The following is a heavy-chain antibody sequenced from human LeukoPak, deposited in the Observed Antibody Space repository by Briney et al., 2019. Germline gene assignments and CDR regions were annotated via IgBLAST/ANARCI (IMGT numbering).Heavy chain of an antibody. Sequence: SETLSLTCTVSGGSISSYYWSWIRQPPGKGLEWIGYIYYSGSTNYNPSLKSRVTISVDTSKNQFSLKLSSVTAADTAVYYCARQSHPPSTVTKDYFDYWGQGTLVTVSS. CDR2: IYYSGST. J-gene: IGHJ4*02. CDR1: GGSISSYY. D-gene: IGHD4-17*01. CDR3: ARQSHPPSTVTKDYFDY. V-gene: IGHV4-59*08.